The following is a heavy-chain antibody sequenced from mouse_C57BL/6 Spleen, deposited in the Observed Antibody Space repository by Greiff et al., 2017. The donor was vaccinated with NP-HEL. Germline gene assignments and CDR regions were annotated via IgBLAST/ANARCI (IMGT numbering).Heavy chain of an antibody. CDR1: GFSFTSYG. J-gene: IGHJ4*01. CDR3: ANGGYYRAMDY. CDR2: IWTGGST. Sequence: VQLQQSGPGLVQPSQSLSISCTASGFSFTSYGVHWVRQTPGKGLEWLGVIWTGGSTDYNAAFMSRLGITKDNSKSQVVLKMNSRQADDTAMYYCANGGYYRAMDYWGQGTSVTVSS. D-gene: IGHD2-3*01. V-gene: IGHV2-5*01.